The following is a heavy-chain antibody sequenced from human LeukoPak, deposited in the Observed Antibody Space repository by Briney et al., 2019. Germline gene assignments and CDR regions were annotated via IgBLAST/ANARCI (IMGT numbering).Heavy chain of an antibody. D-gene: IGHD4-23*01. CDR1: GLSLRDAR. CDR3: TWMATVVTVDI. Sequence: GGSLRLSCAVSGLSLRDARLCWVRQAPGKGLEWIGRTIGGDGPADYAAPVKGRFTISRDYSKDTMYLHMNSLKTEDTAVYYCTWMATVVTVDIWGQGTLVTVSS. J-gene: IGHJ4*02. CDR2: TIGGDGPA. V-gene: IGHV3-15*01.